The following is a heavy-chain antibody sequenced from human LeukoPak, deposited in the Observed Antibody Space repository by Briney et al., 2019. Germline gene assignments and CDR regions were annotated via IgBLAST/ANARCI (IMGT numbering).Heavy chain of an antibody. J-gene: IGHJ4*02. CDR1: GCSFTSYW. Sequence: GGALEISLQGSGCSFTSYWIGWVRAVPGKGMEGMGIIYPGYSDPSYSPSLHGQVPISAAKSITTAYLQLSSLKASDTAMYYCARHVGSGIVGATGDYWGQGTLVTVSS. CDR3: ARHVGSGIVGATGDY. CDR2: IYPGYSDP. V-gene: IGHV5-51*01. D-gene: IGHD1-26*01.